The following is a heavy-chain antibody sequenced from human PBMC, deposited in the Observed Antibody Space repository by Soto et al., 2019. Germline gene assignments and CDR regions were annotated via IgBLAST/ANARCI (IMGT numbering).Heavy chain of an antibody. Sequence: PGGSLRLSCAASGFTFSSYAMSWVRQAPGKGLEWVSAISGSGGSTYYADSVKGRLTISRDNAKNSLYLQMNSLRAEDTAVYYCARAAVYCSSTSCYEGELGYFDYWGQGTLVTVSS. D-gene: IGHD2-2*01. CDR2: ISGSGGST. CDR3: ARAAVYCSSTSCYEGELGYFDY. V-gene: IGHV3-23*01. CDR1: GFTFSSYA. J-gene: IGHJ4*02.